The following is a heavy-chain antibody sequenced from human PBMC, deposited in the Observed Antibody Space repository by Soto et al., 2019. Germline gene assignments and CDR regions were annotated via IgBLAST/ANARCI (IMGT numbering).Heavy chain of an antibody. CDR1: FFSLDTSGVG. J-gene: IGHJ4*02. D-gene: IGHD5-12*01. Sequence: QLTLKESGPTVVKPTQTLTLTCTFSFFSLDTSGVGVGWIRQPPGKAREWLALIYWDDDKRYNPSLKSRLTISKDTSKNQVVLTMTNMDPVDTATYDCARRPREYSGYLLGGYFDYWGQGTLVTVSS. V-gene: IGHV2-5*02. CDR3: ARRPREYSGYLLGGYFDY. CDR2: IYWDDDK.